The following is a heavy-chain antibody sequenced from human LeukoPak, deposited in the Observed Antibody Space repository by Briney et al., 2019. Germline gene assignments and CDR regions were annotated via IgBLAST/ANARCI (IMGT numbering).Heavy chain of an antibody. D-gene: IGHD3-3*01. CDR3: AKDSGKGVVTSYYYYYMDV. CDR1: GFTFSSYA. J-gene: IGHJ6*03. Sequence: GGTLRLSCAASGFTFSSYAMSWVRQAPGKGLEWVSAISGSGGSTYYADSVKGRFTISRDNSKNTLYLQMNSLRAEDTAVYYCAKDSGKGVVTSYYYYYMDVWGKGTTVTVSS. V-gene: IGHV3-23*01. CDR2: ISGSGGST.